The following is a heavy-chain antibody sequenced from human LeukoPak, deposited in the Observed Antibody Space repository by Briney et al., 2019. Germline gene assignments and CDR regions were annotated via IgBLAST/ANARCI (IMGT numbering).Heavy chain of an antibody. D-gene: IGHD2-2*02. CDR3: ARQWRYCSSTSCYSRPSNYYYYGMDV. CDR2: IYPGDSDT. CDR1: GYSFTSYW. Sequence: GESLKISCKGSGYSFTSYWIGWVRQMPGKGPEWMGIIYPGDSDTRYSPSFQGQVTISADKSISTAYLQWSSLKASDTAMYYCARQWRYCSSTSCYSRPSNYYYYGMDVWGQGTTVTVSS. V-gene: IGHV5-51*01. J-gene: IGHJ6*02.